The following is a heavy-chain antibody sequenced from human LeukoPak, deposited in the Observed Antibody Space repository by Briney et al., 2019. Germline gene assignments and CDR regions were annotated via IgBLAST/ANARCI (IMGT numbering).Heavy chain of an antibody. CDR3: VRGDTARAFYHFAH. J-gene: IGHJ4*02. D-gene: IGHD3-3*02. CDR1: GFPFTSYY. Sequence: WASVKVSCKASGFPFTSYYINWVRQAPGQGLEWMGWISAYDSHTNYAQSLQGRVTFTTDTSTTTAYMELRSLRSDDTAVYYCVRGDTARAFYHFAHWGQGTLVTVSS. V-gene: IGHV1-18*04. CDR2: ISAYDSHT.